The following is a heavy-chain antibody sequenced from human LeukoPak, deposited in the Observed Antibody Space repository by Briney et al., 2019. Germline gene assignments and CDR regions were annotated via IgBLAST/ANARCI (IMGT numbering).Heavy chain of an antibody. Sequence: SETLSLTCTVSGYSISSGYYWGWIRQPPGKGLEWIGTIYHSGSTYYNPSPKSRVTISVDTSKNQFSLRLSSVTAADTAVYYCARRPYYYYTTSYFFEYYFDSWGQGTLVTVSS. J-gene: IGHJ4*02. CDR2: IYHSGST. D-gene: IGHD3-22*01. CDR1: GYSISSGYY. CDR3: ARRPYYYYTTSYFFEYYFDS. V-gene: IGHV4-38-2*02.